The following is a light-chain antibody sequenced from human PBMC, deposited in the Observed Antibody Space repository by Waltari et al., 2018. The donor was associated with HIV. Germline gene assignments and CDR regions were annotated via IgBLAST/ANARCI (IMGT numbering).Light chain of an antibody. Sequence: DIQMTQSPSSVSASVGDRVTITCRASQRIASWFAWYQQRPGKAPNLLIHTASILQSGVPSRFSGSGSGTDFTLTISNLQPEDFGTYYCQQSNGFVLTFGGGTKVEIK. J-gene: IGKJ4*01. CDR2: TAS. V-gene: IGKV1-12*01. CDR3: QQSNGFVLT. CDR1: QRIASW.